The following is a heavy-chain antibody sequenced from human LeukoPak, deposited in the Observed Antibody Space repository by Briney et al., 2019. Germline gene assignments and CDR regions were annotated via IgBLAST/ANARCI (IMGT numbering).Heavy chain of an antibody. CDR3: VRDNYGMDV. CDR1: GFNFNNHA. V-gene: IGHV3-64D*06. J-gene: IGHJ6*02. Sequence: PGGSLRLSCSASGFNFNNHAMYWVRQAPGKELELVSVAHGNGGNTHYADFVEGRFSISRDYSKNTLYLQLSSLRVEDTAVYYCVRDNYGMDVWGQGTTVTVSS. CDR2: AHGNGGNT. D-gene: IGHD2-15*01.